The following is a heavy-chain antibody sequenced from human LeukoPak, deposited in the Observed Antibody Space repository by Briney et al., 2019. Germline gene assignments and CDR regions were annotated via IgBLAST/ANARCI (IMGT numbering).Heavy chain of an antibody. J-gene: IGHJ6*02. CDR1: GYTFTSYG. D-gene: IGHD2-2*02. CDR3: ARFRGGYCSSTSCYSYYYYGMDV. CDR2: ISAYNGNT. V-gene: IGHV1-18*01. Sequence: ASVKVSCKASGYTFTSYGISWVRQAPGQGLEWMGWISAYNGNTNYAQKLQGRVTMTTDTSTSTAYMELRSLRSDDTAVYYCARFRGGYCSSTSCYSYYYYGMDVWGQGTTVTVSS.